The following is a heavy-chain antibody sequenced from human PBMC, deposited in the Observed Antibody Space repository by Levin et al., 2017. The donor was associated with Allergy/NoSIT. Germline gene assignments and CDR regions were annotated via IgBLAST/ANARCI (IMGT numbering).Heavy chain of an antibody. CDR3: ATRRPGYGDPPSPVRWYFDL. V-gene: IGHV3-73*01. Sequence: PGGSLRLSCAASGFTFSLSAIHWVRQASGKRLEWLGHIRTKVNNHATTSAASVKGRFHISRDDSENTAYLQINGLKSEDTAVYYCATRRPGYGDPPSPVRWYFDLWGRGTLVTVSS. D-gene: IGHD4-17*01. J-gene: IGHJ2*01. CDR2: IRTKVNNHAT. CDR1: GFTFSLSA.